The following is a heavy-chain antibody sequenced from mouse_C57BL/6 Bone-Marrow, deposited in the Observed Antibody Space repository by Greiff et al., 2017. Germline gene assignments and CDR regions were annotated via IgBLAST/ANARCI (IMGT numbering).Heavy chain of an antibody. CDR1: GFTFSDAW. Sequence: EVKVEESGGGLVQPGGSMKLSCAASGFTFSDAWMDWVRQSPEKGLEWVAEIRNKANNPATYYAESVKGRFTISRDDSKSSVYLQMNSLRAEDTGIYYCTREFAYWGQGTLVTVSA. J-gene: IGHJ3*01. CDR2: IRNKANNPAT. CDR3: TREFAY. V-gene: IGHV6-6*01.